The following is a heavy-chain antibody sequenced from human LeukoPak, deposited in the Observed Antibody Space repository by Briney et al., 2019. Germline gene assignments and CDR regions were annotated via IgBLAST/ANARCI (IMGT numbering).Heavy chain of an antibody. D-gene: IGHD3-10*01. CDR3: ASVKTYYYGSGSQSYYYGMDV. CDR1: GFTFSSYS. Sequence: GGSLRLSCAASGFTFSSYSMNWVRQAPGKGLEWVSSISSSSSYIYYADSVKGRFTISRDNAKNSLYLQMNSLRAEDTAVYYCASVKTYYYGSGSQSYYYGMDVWGQGTTVTVSS. CDR2: ISSSSSYI. V-gene: IGHV3-21*01. J-gene: IGHJ6*02.